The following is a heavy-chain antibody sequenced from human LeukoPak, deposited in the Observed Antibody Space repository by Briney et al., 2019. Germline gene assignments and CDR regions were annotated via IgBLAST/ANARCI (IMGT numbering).Heavy chain of an antibody. CDR1: GGSFSGYY. CDR3: ATRPTPPYYYYYMDV. CDR2: INHSGST. J-gene: IGHJ6*03. Sequence: KSSETLSLTCAVYGGSFSGYYWNWIRQPPGKGLEWIGEINHSGSTNYNPSLKSRVTISVDTSKNQFSLKLNSVTAADTAVYYCATRPTPPYYYYYMDVWGKGTTVTVSS. V-gene: IGHV4-34*01. D-gene: IGHD4-23*01.